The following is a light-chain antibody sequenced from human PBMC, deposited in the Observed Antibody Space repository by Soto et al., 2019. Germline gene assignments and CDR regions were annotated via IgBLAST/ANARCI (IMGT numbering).Light chain of an antibody. Sequence: QSVLTQPPSVSGAPGQRVIISCTGNSSNIGAGYAVNWYQQVSGTAPKLVIYENTNRPSGVPDRFSGSRSVTSASLAITGLQAEDESDYYCQSYDSILTAYVFGTATKLTVL. CDR3: QSYDSILTAYV. J-gene: IGLJ1*01. V-gene: IGLV1-40*01. CDR2: ENT. CDR1: SSNIGAGYA.